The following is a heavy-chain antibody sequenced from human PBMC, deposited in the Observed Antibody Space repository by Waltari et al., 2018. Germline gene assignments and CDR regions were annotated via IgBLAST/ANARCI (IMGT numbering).Heavy chain of an antibody. V-gene: IGHV5-51*01. Sequence: VQLVQSGAEVKKPGESLRLSCRDSGYGFDSYWIAWVRQRPGKGLEWMGHIYPGDSDTRYNPSFQGQVTISADKSVTTVYLQWSSLKTSDSGIYYCARRFMTGEGLTLNWLDPWGQGTLVTVSS. D-gene: IGHD3-16*01. CDR3: ARRFMTGEGLTLNWLDP. CDR1: GYGFDSYW. J-gene: IGHJ5*02. CDR2: IYPGDSDT.